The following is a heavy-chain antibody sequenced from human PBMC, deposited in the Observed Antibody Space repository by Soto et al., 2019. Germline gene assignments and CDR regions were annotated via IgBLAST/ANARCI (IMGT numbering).Heavy chain of an antibody. CDR2: IYSGGST. CDR3: ARDLTGEGGYFDY. CDR1: GFTVSSNY. D-gene: IGHD7-27*01. V-gene: IGHV3-53*04. J-gene: IGHJ4*02. Sequence: GGSLRLSCAASGFTVSSNYMSWVRQAPGKGLAWVSVIYSGGSTYYADSVKGRFTISRHNSKNTLYLQMNSLRAEDTAVYYCARDLTGEGGYFDYWGQGTLVTVSS.